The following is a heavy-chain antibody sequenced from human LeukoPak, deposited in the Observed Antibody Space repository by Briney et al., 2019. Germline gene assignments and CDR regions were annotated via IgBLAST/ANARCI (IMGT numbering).Heavy chain of an antibody. V-gene: IGHV3-23*01. D-gene: IGHD6-6*01. CDR3: ARGFTSFDY. CDR1: GFTFSSYA. CDR2: ITTSGGAT. J-gene: IGHJ4*02. Sequence: GGSLRLSCAASGFTFSSYAMNWARQAPGKGLEWVSCITTSGGATYYADSVRGRFTISRDNSKNTLYLQMNSLRAEDTAVFYCARGFTSFDYWAQGTLVTVSS.